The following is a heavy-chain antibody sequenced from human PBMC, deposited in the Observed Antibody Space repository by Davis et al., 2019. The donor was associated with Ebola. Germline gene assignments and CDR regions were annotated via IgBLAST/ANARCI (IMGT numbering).Heavy chain of an antibody. Sequence: SETLSLTCAVYGGAFSGYYWSWIRQPPGKGLEWIGEINHSGSTNYNPSLKSRVTISVDTSKNQFSLKLSSVTAADTAVYYCARCGSYLVAFDIWGQGTMVTVSS. D-gene: IGHD1-26*01. CDR2: INHSGST. CDR3: ARCGSYLVAFDI. J-gene: IGHJ3*02. CDR1: GGAFSGYY. V-gene: IGHV4-34*01.